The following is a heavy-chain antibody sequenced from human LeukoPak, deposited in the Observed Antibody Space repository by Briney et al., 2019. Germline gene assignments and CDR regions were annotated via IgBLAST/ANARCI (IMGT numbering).Heavy chain of an antibody. CDR3: AKGGGATVPFDN. CDR2: IYYSGST. V-gene: IGHV4-31*03. J-gene: IGHJ4*02. D-gene: IGHD4-11*01. CDR1: GGSISSGGYY. Sequence: SQTLSLTYTVSGGSISSGGYYWSWIRQHPGKGLEWIGYIYYSGSTYYNPSLKSRVTISVDTSKNQFSLKLSSVTAADTAVYYCAKGGGATVPFDNWGQGTLVTVSS.